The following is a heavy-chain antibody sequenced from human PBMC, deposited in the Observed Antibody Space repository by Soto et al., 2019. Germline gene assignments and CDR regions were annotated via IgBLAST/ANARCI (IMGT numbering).Heavy chain of an antibody. D-gene: IGHD3-22*01. CDR2: ISSSGSTI. J-gene: IGHJ4*02. V-gene: IGHV3-11*01. CDR3: ARSHLYYDSSGYPDY. CDR1: GFTFSDYY. Sequence: PGGSLRHSCAASGFTFSDYYMILIRQAPGKGLEWVSYISSSGSTIYYADSVKGRFTISRDNAKNSLYLQMNSLRAEDTAVYYCARSHLYYDSSGYPDYWGQGTLVTVSS.